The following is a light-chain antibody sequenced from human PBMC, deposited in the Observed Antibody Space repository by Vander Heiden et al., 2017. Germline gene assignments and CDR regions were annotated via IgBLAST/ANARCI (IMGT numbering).Light chain of an antibody. CDR2: AAY. Sequence: DLQMIQPPSSLHAYVEDTLSITCRASQGISDYLAWYQQTPAQVPNLLIDAAYTLQAGVPSRFGGGGSGTDFTLTISVLQPEDVATYYCENYNTGVTFGPGTKVDLK. CDR1: QGISDY. V-gene: IGKV1-27*01. CDR3: ENYNTGVT. J-gene: IGKJ3*01.